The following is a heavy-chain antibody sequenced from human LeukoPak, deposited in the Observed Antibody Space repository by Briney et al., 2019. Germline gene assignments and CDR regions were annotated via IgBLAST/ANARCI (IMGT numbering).Heavy chain of an antibody. Sequence: SETLSLTCTVSGGSLSNYYWAWIRQPPGKGLEWIGYISYSGSANYNPSLKSRLTISVGSSKNQFSLKLSSVTAADTAVYYCAREVGSGRTYYYYMDVWGKGTTVTVSS. D-gene: IGHD6-19*01. J-gene: IGHJ6*03. V-gene: IGHV4-59*12. CDR2: ISYSGSA. CDR1: GGSLSNYY. CDR3: AREVGSGRTYYYYMDV.